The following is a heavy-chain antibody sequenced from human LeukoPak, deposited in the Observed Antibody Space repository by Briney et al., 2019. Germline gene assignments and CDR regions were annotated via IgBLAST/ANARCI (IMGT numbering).Heavy chain of an antibody. Sequence: GGSLRLSCAASGFAFDSFSMNWVRQAPGKGLEWMAYITSRNSAIYYADSVKGRFTVSRDNAKNSLYLQLNSLRDEDTAIYYCARDQTYALDYWGQGTLVTVSS. CDR3: ARDQTYALDY. D-gene: IGHD2-8*01. CDR1: GFAFDSFS. V-gene: IGHV3-48*02. CDR2: ITSRNSAI. J-gene: IGHJ4*02.